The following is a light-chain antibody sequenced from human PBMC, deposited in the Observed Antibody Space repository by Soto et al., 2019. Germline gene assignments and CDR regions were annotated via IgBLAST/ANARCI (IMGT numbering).Light chain of an antibody. V-gene: IGLV2-14*01. CDR3: SSYTADPPPRVV. J-gene: IGLJ2*01. Sequence: QSALTQPASVSGSPGQSITIPCSGRSSDLGGLNYVSWYQQHPGKVPKLIIYKVDNRPSGTAGCFSASYSANTASLTISGGQPEDDAHYYCSSYTADPPPRVVFGGGTKLTVL. CDR2: KVD. CDR1: SSDLGGLNY.